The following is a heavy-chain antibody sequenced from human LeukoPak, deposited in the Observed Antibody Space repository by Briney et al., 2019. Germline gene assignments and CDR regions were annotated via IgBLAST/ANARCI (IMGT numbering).Heavy chain of an antibody. CDR2: ISNSGTDT. CDR3: ARHYYDSRYPTSGYYMDV. Sequence: PGGSLRVSCEGSGFSFTDYYMSWIRQTQGKGLEWVSYISNSGTDTNYADSVKGRFTISRDNAKNSLYLQMNSLRAEDTALYYCARHYYDSRYPTSGYYMDVWGKGTTVTVSS. CDR1: GFSFTDYY. V-gene: IGHV3-11*03. J-gene: IGHJ6*03. D-gene: IGHD3-22*01.